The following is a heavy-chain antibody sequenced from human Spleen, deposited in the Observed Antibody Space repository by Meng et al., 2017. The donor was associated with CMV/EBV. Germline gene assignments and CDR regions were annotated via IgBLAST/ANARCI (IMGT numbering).Heavy chain of an antibody. J-gene: IGHJ3*02. V-gene: IGHV3-30*02. CDR2: IRYDGSDK. D-gene: IGHD6-6*01. CDR1: GFTFSNYG. Sequence: GESLKISCAASGFTFSNYGMHWVRKAPGKGLEWVAFIRYDGSDKNYADSVKGRFTISRDNSKNTLYLQMNSLRAEDTAVYYCALSSSSDAFDIWGQGTMVTVSS. CDR3: ALSSSSDAFDI.